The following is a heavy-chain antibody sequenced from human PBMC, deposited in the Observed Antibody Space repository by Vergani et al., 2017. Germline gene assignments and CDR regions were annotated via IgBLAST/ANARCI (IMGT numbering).Heavy chain of an antibody. CDR2: IIPIFRTA. V-gene: IGHV1-69*13. D-gene: IGHD5-24*01. CDR3: ARANXELTTIRGDAFDI. CDR1: GGKFSRHA. J-gene: IGHJ3*02. Sequence: QVQLVQSGAEVKKPGSSVKVSCKASGGKFSRHAINWVRLAPGQGLECMGRIIPIFRTANYAQKFQGRVTITADESTNTAYMELSSLRSEDTAVYYCARANXELTTIRGDAFDIWGQGTMVTVSS.